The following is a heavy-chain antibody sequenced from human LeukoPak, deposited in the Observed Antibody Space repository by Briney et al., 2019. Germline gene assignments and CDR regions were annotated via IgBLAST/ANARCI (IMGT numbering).Heavy chain of an antibody. J-gene: IGHJ4*02. V-gene: IGHV4-34*01. CDR3: ARPASSHYYGSGSYFRK. Sequence: SETLSLTCAVYGGSFSGYYWSWIRQPPGKGLEWIGEINHSGSTNYNPSLKSRVTISVDTSKNQSSLKLSSVTAADTAVYYCARPASSHYYGSGSYFRKWGQGTLVTVSS. CDR2: INHSGST. CDR1: GGSFSGYY. D-gene: IGHD3-10*01.